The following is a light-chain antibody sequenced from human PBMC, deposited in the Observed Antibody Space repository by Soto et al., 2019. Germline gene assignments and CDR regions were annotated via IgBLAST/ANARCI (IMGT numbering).Light chain of an antibody. CDR2: DAS. J-gene: IGKJ5*01. Sequence: EIVVTQSPGTLSLSPGERATLSCRASQSVSSYLAWYQQKPGQAPRLLIYDASNRATGIPARFSGSGSGTDFTLTISSLEPEDFAVYYCQQRSNWPPIPFGQGTRLEI. V-gene: IGKV3-11*01. CDR3: QQRSNWPPIP. CDR1: QSVSSY.